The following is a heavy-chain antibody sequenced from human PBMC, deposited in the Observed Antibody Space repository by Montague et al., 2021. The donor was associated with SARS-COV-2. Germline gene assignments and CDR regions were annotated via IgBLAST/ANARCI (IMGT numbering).Heavy chain of an antibody. CDR3: ASVDSSGPGEY. D-gene: IGHD3-22*01. V-gene: IGHV4-59*12. CDR2: ISYSGST. CDR1: GGSLNSYF. J-gene: IGHJ4*02. Sequence: SETLSLTCTVSGGSLNSYFWSWIRQPPGKGLQWVGYISYSGSTNYNPSLQSRVTISVDTARNQFSLKLLSVTAADTAFYYCASVDSSGPGEYWGQGILVSVSS.